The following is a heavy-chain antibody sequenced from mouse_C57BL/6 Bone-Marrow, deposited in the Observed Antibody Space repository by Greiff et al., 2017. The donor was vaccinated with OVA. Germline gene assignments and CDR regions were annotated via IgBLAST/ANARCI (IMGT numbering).Heavy chain of an antibody. V-gene: IGHV14-3*01. J-gene: IGHJ1*03. Sequence: VQLQQSVAELVRPGASVKLSCTASGFNIKNTYMHWVKQRPEQGLEWIGRIDPANGNTKYAPKFQGKATITADTSSNTAYLQLSSLTSEDTAIYYCARSDYYGSSSYWYFDVWGTGTTVTVSS. CDR1: GFNIKNTY. CDR2: IDPANGNT. CDR3: ARSDYYGSSSYWYFDV. D-gene: IGHD1-1*01.